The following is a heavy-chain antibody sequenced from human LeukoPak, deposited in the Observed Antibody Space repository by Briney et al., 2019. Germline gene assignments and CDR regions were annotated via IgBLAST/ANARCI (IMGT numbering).Heavy chain of an antibody. CDR2: IYYSGIT. V-gene: IGHV4-59*08. Sequence: SETLSLTCTVSGASISSFYWSWIRQPPGKGLEWIGYIYYSGITNYNPSLNSRVTISVDTSKNQFSLKLSSVTAADTAVYYCATQGSGSRAAFDYLGQGTLVTVS. D-gene: IGHD1-26*01. CDR1: GASISSFY. J-gene: IGHJ4*02. CDR3: ATQGSGSRAAFDY.